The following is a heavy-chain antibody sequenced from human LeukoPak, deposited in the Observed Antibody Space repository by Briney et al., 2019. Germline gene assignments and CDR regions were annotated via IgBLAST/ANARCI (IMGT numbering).Heavy chain of an antibody. CDR1: GGSVSSDDYS. V-gene: IGHV4-30-2*01. CDR3: ARGPYYYGSGSRSSWFDP. J-gene: IGHJ5*02. D-gene: IGHD3-10*01. Sequence: SETLSLTCAVSGGSVSSDDYSWSWIRQPPGKGLEWIGYIYHSGSTYYNPSLKSRVTISVDRSKNQFSLKLSSVTAADTAVYYCARGPYYYGSGSRSSWFDPWGQGTLVTVSS. CDR2: IYHSGST.